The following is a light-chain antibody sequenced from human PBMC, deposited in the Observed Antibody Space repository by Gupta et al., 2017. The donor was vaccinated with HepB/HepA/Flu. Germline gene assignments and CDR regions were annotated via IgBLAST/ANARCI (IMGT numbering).Light chain of an antibody. CDR3: LHYDASAIT. CDR1: ESVGSTY. V-gene: IGKV3-20*01. J-gene: IGKJ4*01. CDR2: AAS. Sequence: IVLTQSPGTLSLSPGETATLSCPASESVGSTYLSWYQKKPGQTPRRLTHAASRTAPGVPDRFSVRGSLTHFALTITTLEPQNSAVYFSLHYDASAITFGGGTKLEIK.